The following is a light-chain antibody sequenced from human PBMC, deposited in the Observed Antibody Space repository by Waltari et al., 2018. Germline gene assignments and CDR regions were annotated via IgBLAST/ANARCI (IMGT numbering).Light chain of an antibody. Sequence: DIQMTQFPSTLSASVGDRLTITCRASQSINSWLAWYQQKPGKAPKLLIYKASSLESGVPSRFSGSGSGTEFTLTISSLQPDDFATYYCQQSDSFPYTFGQGTKVDIK. J-gene: IGKJ2*01. CDR1: QSINSW. V-gene: IGKV1-5*03. CDR3: QQSDSFPYT. CDR2: KAS.